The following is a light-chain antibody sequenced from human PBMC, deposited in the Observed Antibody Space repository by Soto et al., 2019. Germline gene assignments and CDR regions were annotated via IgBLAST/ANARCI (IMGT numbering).Light chain of an antibody. V-gene: IGKV1-5*03. CDR2: KAS. Sequence: DIQMTQSPSTLSASVGDRVTITCRASQSISNWLAWYHQRPGTAPKVLIYKASTLKSGVPSRFSGSGSGTEFNLTISSLQPDDFATYYCQKYNSHPVTFGGGTKVEIK. CDR3: QKYNSHPVT. J-gene: IGKJ4*01. CDR1: QSISNW.